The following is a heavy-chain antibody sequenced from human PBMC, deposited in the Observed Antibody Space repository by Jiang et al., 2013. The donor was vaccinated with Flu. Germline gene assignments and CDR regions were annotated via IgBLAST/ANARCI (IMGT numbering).Heavy chain of an antibody. CDR1: GLTFSSYG. J-gene: IGHJ4*02. CDR2: ISYDGSNK. V-gene: IGHV3-30*18. CDR3: AKDRVGPLTYFDY. D-gene: IGHD4/OR15-4a*01. Sequence: LLESGGGVVQPGRSLRLSCAASGLTFSSYGMHWVRQAPGKGLEWVAVISYDGSNKYYADSVKGRFTISRDNSKNTLYLQMNSLRAEDTAVYYCAKDRVGPLTYFDYWGQGTLVTVSS.